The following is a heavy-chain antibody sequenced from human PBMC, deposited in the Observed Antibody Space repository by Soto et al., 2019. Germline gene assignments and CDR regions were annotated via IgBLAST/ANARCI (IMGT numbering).Heavy chain of an antibody. J-gene: IGHJ3*02. CDR2: INPNSGGT. CDR3: ARAPSPARDAFDI. D-gene: IGHD2-2*01. V-gene: IGHV1-2*04. CDR1: GYSFTGYY. Sequence: ASVKVSCKASGYSFTGYYMHWVRQAPGQGLEWMGWINPNSGGTNYAQKFQGWVTMTRDTSISTAYMELSRLRSDDTAVYYCARAPSPARDAFDIWGQGTMVTVSS.